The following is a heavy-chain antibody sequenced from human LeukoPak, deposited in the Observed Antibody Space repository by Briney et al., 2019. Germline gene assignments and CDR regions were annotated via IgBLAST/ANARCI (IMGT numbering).Heavy chain of an antibody. CDR3: ARGSRESFDY. CDR2: IYYSGST. CDR1: GGSISSSSYY. D-gene: IGHD3-10*01. Sequence: SETLSLTCTVSGGSISSSSYYWGWIRQPPGKGLEWIGSIYYSGSTYYNPSVKSRVTISVDTSKNQFSLKLSSVTAADTAVYYCARGSRESFDYWGQGTLVTVSS. V-gene: IGHV4-39*07. J-gene: IGHJ4*02.